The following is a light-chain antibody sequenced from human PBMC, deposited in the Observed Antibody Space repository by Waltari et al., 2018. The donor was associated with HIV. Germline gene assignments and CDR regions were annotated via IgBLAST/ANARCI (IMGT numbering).Light chain of an antibody. CDR2: GAT. Sequence: EIVMIQSPATLSVSPGDRATISCRASETIRSSLAWYQKKPGQGPRLLIYGATTRATAIPDRFSGSGLATQFTLTINSLQAEDFAVYFCQQYGDWPLTFGGGTKVEI. CDR3: QQYGDWPLT. J-gene: IGKJ4*01. V-gene: IGKV3-15*01. CDR1: ETIRSS.